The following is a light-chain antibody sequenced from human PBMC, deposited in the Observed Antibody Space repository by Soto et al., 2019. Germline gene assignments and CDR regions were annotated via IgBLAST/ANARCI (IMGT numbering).Light chain of an antibody. CDR1: QSISSY. Sequence: DSQVTQSPSSMSASVGDRVTITCRASQSISSYLNWYQQKPGEAPKLLIYATSTLPSGVPPRFSGSGSGTDFTLTITSLQPEDFATYYCQQSYSTPITFGQGTRLEI. V-gene: IGKV1-39*01. CDR2: ATS. CDR3: QQSYSTPIT. J-gene: IGKJ5*01.